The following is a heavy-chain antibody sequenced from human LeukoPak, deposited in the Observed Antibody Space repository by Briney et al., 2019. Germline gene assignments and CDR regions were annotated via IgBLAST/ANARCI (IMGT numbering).Heavy chain of an antibody. V-gene: IGHV2-5*02. Sequence: SGPTLVNPTQTLTLTCTFSGFSLSTSEVGVGWIRQPPGKALEWLALIYWDDDKRYSPSLKSRLTITKDTSKNQVVLSMTNMVPVGTATYYCARSSGLRFGELSSRFDYWGQGTLVTVSS. J-gene: IGHJ4*02. CDR1: GFSLSTSEVG. CDR3: ARSSGLRFGELSSRFDY. CDR2: IYWDDDK. D-gene: IGHD3-10*01.